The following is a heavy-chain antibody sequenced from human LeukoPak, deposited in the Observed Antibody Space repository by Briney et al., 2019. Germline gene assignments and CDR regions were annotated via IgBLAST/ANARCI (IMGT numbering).Heavy chain of an antibody. J-gene: IGHJ6*03. CDR1: GGSISSYY. Sequence: SETLSLTCTVSGGSISSYYWSWIRQPPGKGLEWIGYISYSGSTNYNPSLKSRVTISVDTSKNQFSLKVRSVTAADTAVYYCARYELFGYYMDVWGTGTTVTVSS. CDR3: ARYELFGYYMDV. CDR2: ISYSGST. D-gene: IGHD3-10*02. V-gene: IGHV4-59*01.